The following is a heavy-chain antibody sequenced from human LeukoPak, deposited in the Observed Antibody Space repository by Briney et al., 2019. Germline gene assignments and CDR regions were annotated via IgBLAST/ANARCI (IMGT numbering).Heavy chain of an antibody. D-gene: IGHD5-12*01. CDR3: ARVGYSGYDYDY. CDR2: ISGSGDST. Sequence: PGGSLRLSCAASGFTFRTYAMSWVRQAPGKGLEWVSVISGSGDSTYYADSVEGRCTSSRDNSKDALYLQMNSLRAEDTAVYYCARVGYSGYDYDYWGQGTLVTVSS. J-gene: IGHJ4*02. CDR1: GFTFRTYA. V-gene: IGHV3-23*01.